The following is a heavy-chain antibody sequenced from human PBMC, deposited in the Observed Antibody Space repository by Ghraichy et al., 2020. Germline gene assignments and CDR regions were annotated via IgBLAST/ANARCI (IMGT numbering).Heavy chain of an antibody. Sequence: SQTLSLTCTVSGGSISSGGYYWSWIRQHPGKGLEWIGYIYYSGSTYYNPSLKSRVTISVDTSKNQFSLKLSSVTAADTAVYYCARAVAAAGTGDAFDIWGQGTMVTVSS. V-gene: IGHV4-31*03. D-gene: IGHD6-13*01. J-gene: IGHJ3*02. CDR3: ARAVAAAGTGDAFDI. CDR1: GGSISSGGYY. CDR2: IYYSGST.